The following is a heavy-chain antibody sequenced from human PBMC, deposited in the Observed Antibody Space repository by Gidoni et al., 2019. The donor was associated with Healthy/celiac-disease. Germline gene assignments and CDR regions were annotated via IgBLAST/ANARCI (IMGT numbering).Heavy chain of an antibody. CDR1: GFTFDDYA. CDR3: AKDDLGELLLYAFDI. D-gene: IGHD1-26*01. V-gene: IGHV3-9*01. Sequence: EVQLVESGGGLVQPGRSLRLSCAASGFTFDDYAMHWVRQAPGKGLGWVSGISWNSGSIGYADSVKGRFTISRDNAKNSLYLQMNSLRAEDTALYYCAKDDLGELLLYAFDIWGQGTMVTVSS. J-gene: IGHJ3*02. CDR2: ISWNSGSI.